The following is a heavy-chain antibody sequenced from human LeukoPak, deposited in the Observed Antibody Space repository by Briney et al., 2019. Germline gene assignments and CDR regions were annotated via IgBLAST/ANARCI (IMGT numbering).Heavy chain of an antibody. CDR3: ARERDGRFFDY. Sequence: GGSLRLSCAVSGLTFRSYWMSWVRQAPGEGLEWVANINQEGSEKYFVDSVKGRFTISRDNAKNSLHLQMNTLRVEDTAVYYCARERDGRFFDYWGQGTLVTVSS. CDR1: GLTFRSYW. V-gene: IGHV3-7*01. CDR2: INQEGSEK. D-gene: IGHD5-24*01. J-gene: IGHJ4*02.